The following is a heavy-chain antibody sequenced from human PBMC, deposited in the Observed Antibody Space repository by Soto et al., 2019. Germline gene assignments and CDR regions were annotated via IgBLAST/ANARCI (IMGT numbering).Heavy chain of an antibody. CDR1: ELTFSSYE. J-gene: IGHJ4*02. V-gene: IGHV3-48*03. Sequence: PGGSLRLSCVASELTFSSYEMNWVRQAPGKGLEWVSYISSSGTTIYYTDSVKGRFTISRDNAKKSLYLQMNSLRAEDTAVYYCVRFGGAAAGPGDYWGQGTLVTVSS. CDR2: ISSSGTTI. D-gene: IGHD6-13*01. CDR3: VRFGGAAAGPGDY.